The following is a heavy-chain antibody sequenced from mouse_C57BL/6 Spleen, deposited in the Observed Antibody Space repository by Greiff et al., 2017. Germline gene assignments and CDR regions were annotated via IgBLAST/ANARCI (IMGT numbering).Heavy chain of an antibody. CDR3: TREGGNYNAMDY. V-gene: IGHV5-9-1*02. D-gene: IGHD1-1*02. CDR1: GFTFSSYA. J-gene: IGHJ4*01. CDR2: ISSGGDYI. Sequence: EVKLMESGEGLVKPGGSLKLSCAASGFTFSSYAMSWVRQTPEKRLEWVAYISSGGDYIYYADTVKGRFTISRDNARNTLYLQMSSLKSEDTAMYYCTREGGNYNAMDYWGQGTSVTVSS.